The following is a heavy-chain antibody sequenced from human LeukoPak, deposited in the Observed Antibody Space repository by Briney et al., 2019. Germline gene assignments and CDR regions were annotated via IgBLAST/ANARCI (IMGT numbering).Heavy chain of an antibody. CDR2: ISSSGSTI. V-gene: IGHV3-48*03. D-gene: IGHD3-10*01. J-gene: IGHJ4*02. Sequence: GGSLRLSCAASGFTFSSYEMNWVRQAPGKGLEWVSYISSSGSTIYYADSVKGRFTISRDNAKNSLYLQMSSLRAEDTAVYYCARNMVRGVPTFDYWGQGTLVTVSS. CDR3: ARNMVRGVPTFDY. CDR1: GFTFSSYE.